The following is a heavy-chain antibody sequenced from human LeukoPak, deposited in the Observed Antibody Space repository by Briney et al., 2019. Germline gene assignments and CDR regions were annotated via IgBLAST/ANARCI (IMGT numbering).Heavy chain of an antibody. D-gene: IGHD3-9*01. CDR1: GYTFTGYY. CDR3: ARVGVRYFDWLAY. V-gene: IGHV1-2*02. J-gene: IGHJ4*02. Sequence: ASVKVSCKASGYTFTGYYMHWVRQAPGQGLEWIGWINPNSGGTNYAQKFQGRVTMTRDTSISTAYMELSRLRSDDTAVYYCARVGVRYFDWLAYWGQGTLVTVSS. CDR2: INPNSGGT.